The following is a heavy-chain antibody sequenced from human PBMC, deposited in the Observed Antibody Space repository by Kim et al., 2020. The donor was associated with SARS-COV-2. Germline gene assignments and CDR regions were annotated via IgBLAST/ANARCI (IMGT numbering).Heavy chain of an antibody. D-gene: IGHD3-10*01. J-gene: IGHJ6*02. V-gene: IGHV5-10-1*01. Sequence: PSVQGHVTISADKSISTAYLQWSSLKASDTAMYYCARHSYGSGKGVMDVWGQGTTVTVSS. CDR3: ARHSYGSGKGVMDV.